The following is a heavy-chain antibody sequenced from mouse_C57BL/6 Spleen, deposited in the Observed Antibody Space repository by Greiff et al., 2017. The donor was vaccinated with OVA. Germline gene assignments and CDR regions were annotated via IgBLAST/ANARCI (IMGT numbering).Heavy chain of an antibody. CDR2: IDPSDSYT. CDR3: ARAYYGKDYFDY. V-gene: IGHV1-69*01. D-gene: IGHD1-1*01. Sequence: VQLQQLGAELVMPGASVKLSCKASGYTFTSYWMHWVKQRPGQGLEWIGEIDPSDSYTNYNQKFKGKSTLTVDKSSSTAYMQLSSLTSEDSAVYYCARAYYGKDYFDYWGQGTTLTVSS. J-gene: IGHJ2*01. CDR1: GYTFTSYW.